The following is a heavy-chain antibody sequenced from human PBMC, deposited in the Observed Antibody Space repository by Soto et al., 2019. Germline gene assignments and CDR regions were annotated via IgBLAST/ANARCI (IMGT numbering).Heavy chain of an antibody. D-gene: IGHD6-13*01. CDR2: IRQDGSEK. Sequence: VGSLRLSCAASGFTFSSYWMSWVRQAPGKGLEWVANIRQDGSEKYYVDSVKGRFTISRDNAKNSLYLQMNSLRAEDTAVYYCARSPSWYAAYYFDYWGQGTLVTVSS. V-gene: IGHV3-7*01. CDR1: GFTFSSYW. J-gene: IGHJ4*02. CDR3: ARSPSWYAAYYFDY.